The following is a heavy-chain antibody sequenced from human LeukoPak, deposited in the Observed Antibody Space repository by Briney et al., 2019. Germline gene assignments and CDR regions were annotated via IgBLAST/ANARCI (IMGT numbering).Heavy chain of an antibody. J-gene: IGHJ4*02. V-gene: IGHV3-23*01. Sequence: GGSLRLSCAASGFTFSNYAMTCVRQAPGKGLEWVSVISGSGDTTYYAGSVKGRFTISRDNSKNTLYLQMNSLRAEDTAVYYCAKGLVVGSSWSAYDYWGQGTLVTVSS. D-gene: IGHD6-13*01. CDR2: ISGSGDTT. CDR3: AKGLVVGSSWSAYDY. CDR1: GFTFSNYA.